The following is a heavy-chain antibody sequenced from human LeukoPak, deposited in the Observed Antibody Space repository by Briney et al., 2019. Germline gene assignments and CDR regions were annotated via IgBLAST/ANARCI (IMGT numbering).Heavy chain of an antibody. CDR3: AKVSHSSGWYLDY. D-gene: IGHD6-19*01. CDR2: ISGSGGST. Sequence: GSLRLSCAASGFTFSSYAMSWVRQAPGKGLEWVSAISGSGGSTYNADSVKGRFTISRDNSKNALYLQMNSLRAEDTAVYYCAKVSHSSGWYLDYWGQGTLVTVSS. V-gene: IGHV3-23*01. J-gene: IGHJ4*02. CDR1: GFTFSSYA.